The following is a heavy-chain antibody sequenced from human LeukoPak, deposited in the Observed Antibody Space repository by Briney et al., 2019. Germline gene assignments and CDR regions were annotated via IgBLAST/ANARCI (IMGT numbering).Heavy chain of an antibody. Sequence: KTSETLSLTCTVSGGSISSYYWSWIRPPPGKGLEWIGYIYYSGSTNYNPSLKSRVTISVDTSKNQFSLKLSSVTAADTAVYYCARSSSSRTSFQHWGQGTLVTVSS. CDR3: ARSSSSRTSFQH. J-gene: IGHJ1*01. D-gene: IGHD6-13*01. V-gene: IGHV4-59*01. CDR2: IYYSGST. CDR1: GGSISSYY.